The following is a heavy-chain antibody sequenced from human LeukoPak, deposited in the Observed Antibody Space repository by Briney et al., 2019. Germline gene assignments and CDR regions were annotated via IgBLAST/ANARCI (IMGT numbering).Heavy chain of an antibody. CDR3: ALLTSGEYSYEYYYYYMDV. CDR2: SNPSGGST. D-gene: IGHD5-18*01. CDR1: GCTFTSYY. V-gene: IGHV1-2*06. Sequence: SVTDTCQASGCTFTSYYRHGLRPARGRELAGVGLSNPSGGSTSYGQEFQGRVTITRDTSISTAYMELSRLRSDHTAVYYCALLTSGEYSYEYYYYYMDVWGKGTTVTVSS. J-gene: IGHJ6*03.